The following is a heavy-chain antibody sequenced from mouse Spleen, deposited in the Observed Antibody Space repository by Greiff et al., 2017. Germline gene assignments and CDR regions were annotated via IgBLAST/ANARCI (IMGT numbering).Heavy chain of an antibody. CDR2: ISSGSSTI. D-gene: IGHD1-2*01. CDR1: GFTFSSFG. V-gene: IGHV5-17*02. Sequence: EVKLMESGGGLVQPGGSRKLSCAASGFTFSSFGMPWVRQAPEKGLEWVAYISSGSSTIYYADTVKGRFTISRDNPKNTLFLQMTSLRSEDTAMYYCARSGYGYDYAMDYWGQGTSVTVSS. CDR3: ARSGYGYDYAMDY. J-gene: IGHJ4*01.